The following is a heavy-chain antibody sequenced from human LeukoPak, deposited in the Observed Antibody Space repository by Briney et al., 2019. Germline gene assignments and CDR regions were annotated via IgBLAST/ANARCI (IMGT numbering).Heavy chain of an antibody. D-gene: IGHD2-15*01. CDR2: IWYDGSNK. Sequence: GGSLRLSCAASGFTFSSYGMHWVRQAPGKGLEWVAVIWYDGSNKYYADSVEGRFTISRDNSKNTLYLQMNSLRAEDTAVYYCARSYCSGGSCYSADYWGQGTLVTVSS. CDR1: GFTFSSYG. CDR3: ARSYCSGGSCYSADY. J-gene: IGHJ4*02. V-gene: IGHV3-33*01.